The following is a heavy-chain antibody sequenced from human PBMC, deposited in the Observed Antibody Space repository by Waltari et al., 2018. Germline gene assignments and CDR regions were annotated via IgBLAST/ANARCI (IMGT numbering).Heavy chain of an antibody. D-gene: IGHD3-22*01. CDR2: IYYSGST. V-gene: IGHV4-39*07. Sequence: QLQLQESGPGLVKPSETLSLTCPVSGCSISSSSYYWGWTRHPPGKGLEWIGSIYYSGSTYYNPSLKSRVTISVDTSKNQFSLKLSSVTAADTAVYYCARESSSGYTPPYYFDYWGQGTLVTVSS. J-gene: IGHJ4*02. CDR3: ARESSSGYTPPYYFDY. CDR1: GCSISSSSYY.